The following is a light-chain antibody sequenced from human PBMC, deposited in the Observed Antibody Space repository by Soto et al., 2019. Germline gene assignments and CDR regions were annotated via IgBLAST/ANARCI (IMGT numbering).Light chain of an antibody. Sequence: EIVLTQSPATLSLSPGERATLWCRASQSVSSYLAWYQQKPGQAPRLLIYDASNRATGIPARFSGSGSGTDFTLTISSLEPEDFAVYYCQQRSNWSWTFGQGTKV. J-gene: IGKJ1*01. V-gene: IGKV3-11*01. CDR1: QSVSSY. CDR2: DAS. CDR3: QQRSNWSWT.